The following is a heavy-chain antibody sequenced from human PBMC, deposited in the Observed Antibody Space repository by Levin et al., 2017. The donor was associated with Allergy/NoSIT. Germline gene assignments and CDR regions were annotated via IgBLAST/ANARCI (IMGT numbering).Heavy chain of an antibody. D-gene: IGHD1-1*01. CDR2: ISSDGNNK. CDR3: AKEGTSGLGPYNDL. CDR1: GFTFSSYG. J-gene: IGHJ2*01. V-gene: IGHV3-30*18. Sequence: GGSLRLSCAASGFTFSSYGMHWVRQAPGKGLEWVAVISSDGNNKYYADSVKGRLTISRDISKNTLYLQMDSLRAEDTAVYYCAKEGTSGLGPYNDLRGRGTLVTVSS.